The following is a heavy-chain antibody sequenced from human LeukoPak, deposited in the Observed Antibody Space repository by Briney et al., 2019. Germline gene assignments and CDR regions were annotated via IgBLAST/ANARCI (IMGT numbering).Heavy chain of an antibody. D-gene: IGHD6-19*01. J-gene: IGHJ4*02. CDR1: GGSISSYY. V-gene: IGHV4-59*01. CDR3: ARDARAVAGLDY. CDR2: IYYSVST. Sequence: PSETLSLTCTVSGGSISSYYWSWIRQPPGKGLGWVGYIYYSVSTNYNPSLKSRATISVDTSKNQFSLKLSSVTAADTAVYYCARDARAVAGLDYWGQGTLVTVSS.